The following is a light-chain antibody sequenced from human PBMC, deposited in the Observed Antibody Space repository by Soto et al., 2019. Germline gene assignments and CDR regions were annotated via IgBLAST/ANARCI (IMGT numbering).Light chain of an antibody. Sequence: QSVLTQPRSVSGSPGQSVTISCTGTNTDVGTYNYVSWYQQHPGKAPKLMIYDVSKWPLGVPDRFSGSKSGNTASLTISGLQAEDEADYYCCSYAGRYIYVFGTGTKVTVL. CDR3: CSYAGRYIYV. V-gene: IGLV2-11*01. J-gene: IGLJ1*01. CDR2: DVS. CDR1: NTDVGTYNY.